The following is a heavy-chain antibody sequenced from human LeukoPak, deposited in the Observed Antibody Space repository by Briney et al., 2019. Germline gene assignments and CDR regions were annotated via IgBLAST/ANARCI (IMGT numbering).Heavy chain of an antibody. D-gene: IGHD3-3*01. CDR3: ARISRLNWYFDL. V-gene: IGHV1-8*01. Sequence: SVKDSCKASGYTFISYDINWVRQATGEGVEWMGWISRNSGNTGYAQKSQGRVNITRNTPISTAYMELSSLRSEDTAVYYCARISRLNWYFDLWGHGTLVTVSS. J-gene: IGHJ2*01. CDR1: GYTFISYD. CDR2: ISRNSGNT.